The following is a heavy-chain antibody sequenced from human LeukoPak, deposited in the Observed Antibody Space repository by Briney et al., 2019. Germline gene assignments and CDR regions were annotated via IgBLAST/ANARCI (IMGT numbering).Heavy chain of an antibody. V-gene: IGHV1-69*13. Sequence: SVKVSCKASGYTFTSYGISWVRQAPGQGLEWMGGIIPIFGTANYAQKFQGRVTITADESTSTAYMELSSLRSEDTAVYYCARVTPYDSSGYFGDAFDIWGQGTMVTVSS. CDR2: IIPIFGTA. CDR1: GYTFTSYG. CDR3: ARVTPYDSSGYFGDAFDI. J-gene: IGHJ3*02. D-gene: IGHD3-22*01.